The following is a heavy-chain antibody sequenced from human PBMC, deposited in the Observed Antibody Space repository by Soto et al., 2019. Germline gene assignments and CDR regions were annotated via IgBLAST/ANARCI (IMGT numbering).Heavy chain of an antibody. Sequence: SETLSLTCGVSGDYISNRNYHWGWTRQPPGKGLEWIGSIYYSGNTYYNPSLKSRVTISADTSKNQFSLKVDSVTATDTAIYYCSRLSNGTPADYWGEATLVTSPQ. V-gene: IGHV4-39*01. CDR2: IYYSGNT. J-gene: IGHJ4*02. CDR3: SRLSNGTPADY. D-gene: IGHD2-8*01. CDR1: GDYISNRNYH.